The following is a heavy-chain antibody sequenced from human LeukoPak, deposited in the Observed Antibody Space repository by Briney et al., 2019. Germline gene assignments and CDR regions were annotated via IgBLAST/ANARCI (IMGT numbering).Heavy chain of an antibody. D-gene: IGHD3-3*01. CDR2: IIPIFGAP. V-gene: IGHV1-69*13. J-gene: IGHJ5*02. CDR3: ARCYDLWSGYYRWLDP. Sequence: ASVKVSCKVSGYTLTELSMHWVRQAPGQGLEWMGGIIPIFGAPNYAQKLQGRVTITADESTSTAYMELSSLRSEDTAVYYCARCYDLWSGYYRWLDPWGQGTLVTVSS. CDR1: GYTLTELS.